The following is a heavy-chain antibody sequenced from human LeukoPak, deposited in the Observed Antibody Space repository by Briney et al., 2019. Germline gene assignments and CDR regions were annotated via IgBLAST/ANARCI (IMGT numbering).Heavy chain of an antibody. D-gene: IGHD3-22*01. CDR1: GGSISSYY. V-gene: IGHV4-59*08. CDR3: ARGGYYDSSGYYPFDY. Sequence: SETLFLTCTVSGGSISSYYWSWIRQPPGKGLEWIGYIYYSGSTNYNPSLKSRVTISVDTSKNQFSLKLSSVTAADTAVYYCARGGYYDSSGYYPFDYWGQGTLVTVSS. J-gene: IGHJ4*02. CDR2: IYYSGST.